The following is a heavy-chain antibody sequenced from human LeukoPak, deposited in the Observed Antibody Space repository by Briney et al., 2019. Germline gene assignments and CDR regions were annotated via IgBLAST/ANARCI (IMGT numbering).Heavy chain of an antibody. CDR3: ARGYDSSGYYGY. J-gene: IGHJ4*02. CDR2: MNPNSGNT. D-gene: IGHD3-22*01. Sequence: ASVKVSSKASGYTFTSYDINWVRQATGQGVEWMGWMNPNSGNTGYAQKFQGRVTMTRNTSISTAYMELSSLRSEDTAVYYCARGYDSSGYYGYWGQGTLVTVSS. CDR1: GYTFTSYD. V-gene: IGHV1-8*01.